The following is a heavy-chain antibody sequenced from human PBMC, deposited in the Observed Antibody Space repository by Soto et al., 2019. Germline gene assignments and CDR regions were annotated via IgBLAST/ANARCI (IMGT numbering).Heavy chain of an antibody. D-gene: IGHD1-7*01. CDR3: ARAPLIRYNWNYRGNWFDP. Sequence: ASVKVSCKASGYTFTSYGISWVRQAPGQGLEWMGWISAYNGNTNYAQKLQGRVTMTTDTSTSTAYMELRSLRSDDTAVYYCARAPLIRYNWNYRGNWFDPWGQGTLVTVSS. CDR2: ISAYNGNT. V-gene: IGHV1-18*04. J-gene: IGHJ5*02. CDR1: GYTFTSYG.